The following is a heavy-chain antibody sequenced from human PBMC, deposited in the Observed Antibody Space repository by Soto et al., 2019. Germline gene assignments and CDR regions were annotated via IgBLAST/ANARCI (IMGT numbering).Heavy chain of an antibody. Sequence: EVQLVESGGGLVQPGGSLILSCTASGFIFTDSVIHWVRQASGKGLEWVGRIRSRTNTYATVYAASVKGRFTISRDDSQNTGYLQMDSLNTEDTAVYYCTTPVSDTNYYAMDVWGQGTTVTVSS. CDR3: TTPVSDTNYYAMDV. V-gene: IGHV3-73*02. CDR2: IRSRTNTYAT. J-gene: IGHJ6*02. CDR1: GFIFTDSV.